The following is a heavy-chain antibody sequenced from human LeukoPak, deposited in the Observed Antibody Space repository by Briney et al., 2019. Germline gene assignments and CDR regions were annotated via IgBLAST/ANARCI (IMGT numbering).Heavy chain of an antibody. D-gene: IGHD6-19*01. V-gene: IGHV4-59*12. CDR3: ARGAVAGTRTRFYYYYYGMDV. Sequence: SETLSLTCTVSGGSISSYYWSWIRQPPGKGLEWIGYIYYSGSTNYNPSLKSRVTISVDTSKNQFSLKLSSVTAADTAVYYCARGAVAGTRTRFYYYYYGMDVWGQGTTVTVSS. J-gene: IGHJ6*02. CDR1: GGSISSYY. CDR2: IYYSGST.